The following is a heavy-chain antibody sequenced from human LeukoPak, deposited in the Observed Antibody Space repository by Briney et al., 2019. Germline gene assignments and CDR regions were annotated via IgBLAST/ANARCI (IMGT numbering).Heavy chain of an antibody. CDR1: GFTFSNYA. V-gene: IGHV3-30-3*01. CDR2: ISYDGSNK. CDR3: AREPYSSGWYFSYYFDY. D-gene: IGHD6-19*01. J-gene: IGHJ4*02. Sequence: GGSLRLSCAASGFTFSNYAMHWVRQAPGKGLEWVAVISYDGSNKYYADSVKGRFTISKDNSKNTLYLQMNSLRAEDTAVYYCAREPYSSGWYFSYYFDYWGQGTLVTVSS.